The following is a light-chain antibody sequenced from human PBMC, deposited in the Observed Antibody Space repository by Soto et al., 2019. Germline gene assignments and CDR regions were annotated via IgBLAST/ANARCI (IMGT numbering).Light chain of an antibody. CDR1: QSIDKW. CDR3: QQYSKYPWS. Sequence: DIQMTQSPSMLSASVGDRVTVTCRASQSIDKWLAWYQKKPGKAPKLLMYKASLLQSGIPSRFSGSGSGTEFTLTISSLQSDDVASYYCQQYSKYPWSFGQGTKVE. J-gene: IGKJ1*01. V-gene: IGKV1-5*03. CDR2: KAS.